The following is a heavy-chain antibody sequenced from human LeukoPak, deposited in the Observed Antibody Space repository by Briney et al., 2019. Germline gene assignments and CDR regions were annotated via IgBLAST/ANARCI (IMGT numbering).Heavy chain of an antibody. D-gene: IGHD2-15*01. CDR2: INWNGGST. V-gene: IGHV3-20*04. J-gene: IGHJ4*02. CDR1: GFTFDDYG. CDR3: ARDGGYCSGGSCYRYFDY. Sequence: PGGSLRLSCAASGFTFDDYGMSWVRLAPGKGLEWVSGINWNGGSTGYADSVKGRFTISRDNAKNSLYLQMNSLRAEDTALYYCARDGGYCSGGSCYRYFDYWGQGTLVTVSS.